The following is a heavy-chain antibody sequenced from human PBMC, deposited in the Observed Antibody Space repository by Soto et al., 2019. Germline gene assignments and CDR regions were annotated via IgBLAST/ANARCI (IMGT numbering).Heavy chain of an antibody. CDR1: GFTFSNAW. Sequence: GGSLRLSCSASGFTFSNAWMNWVRQAPGKGLEWVGRIKSKTDGGTTDYAAPVKGRFTISRDDSKNTLYLQMNSLKTEDTAVYYCTTDPEIAARPYYYYGMDVWGQGTTVTVSS. V-gene: IGHV3-15*07. J-gene: IGHJ6*02. D-gene: IGHD6-6*01. CDR3: TTDPEIAARPYYYYGMDV. CDR2: IKSKTDGGTT.